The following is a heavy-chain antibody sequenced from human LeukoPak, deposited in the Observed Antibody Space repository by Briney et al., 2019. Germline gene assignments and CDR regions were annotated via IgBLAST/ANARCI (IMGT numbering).Heavy chain of an antibody. J-gene: IGHJ4*02. Sequence: MPSETLSLTCAVSGVSFNDYYRSWVRQTPGKGLEWIGEINHSGYTNDSPSLKSRVTLSIDTSRKQFSLNLRSVTVADTGIYYCTRMTTGHHYWGQGTLVTVSS. D-gene: IGHD4-17*01. CDR3: TRMTTGHHY. CDR2: INHSGYT. V-gene: IGHV4-34*01. CDR1: GVSFNDYY.